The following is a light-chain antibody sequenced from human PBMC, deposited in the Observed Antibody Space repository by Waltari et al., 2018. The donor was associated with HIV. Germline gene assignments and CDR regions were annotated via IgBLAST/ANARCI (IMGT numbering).Light chain of an antibody. V-gene: IGLV1-47*01. CDR1: TSNIGRNY. J-gene: IGLJ2*01. Sequence: QSVLTQPSSASGTLGQRVTMSCSGSTSNIGRNYLYWYQQLPGTAPKLLIYRDNQRPSGVPDRFSGSKSGTSASLAISGLRSEDEADYYCAAWDDSLSGSTWVFGGGTTVTVL. CDR2: RDN. CDR3: AAWDDSLSGSTWV.